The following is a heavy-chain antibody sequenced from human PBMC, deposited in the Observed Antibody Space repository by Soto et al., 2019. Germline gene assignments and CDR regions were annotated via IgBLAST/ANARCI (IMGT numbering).Heavy chain of an antibody. D-gene: IGHD2-15*01. CDR2: IIPIFGTA. Sequence: GASVKVSCKASGGTFSSYAISWVRQAPGQGLEWMGGIIPIFGTANYAQKFQGRVTITADESTSTAYMELSSLRSEDTAVYYCARNSVQALGKTSIVVVVAATGRDYYYGMGVWGQGTTVTVSS. CDR1: GGTFSSYA. J-gene: IGHJ6*02. CDR3: ARNSVQALGKTSIVVVVAATGRDYYYGMGV. V-gene: IGHV1-69*13.